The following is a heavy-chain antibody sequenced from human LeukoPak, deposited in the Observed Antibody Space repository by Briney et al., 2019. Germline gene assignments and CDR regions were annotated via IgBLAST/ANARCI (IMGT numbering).Heavy chain of an antibody. J-gene: IGHJ3*02. CDR2: IYTSGST. V-gene: IGHV4-4*07. D-gene: IGHD3-22*01. Sequence: SETLSLTCTVSGGSISSYYWSWIRQPAGKGLEWIGRIYTSGSTNYNPPLKSRVTMSVDTSKNQFSLKLSSVTAADTAVYYCARDKFPEWDYYDSSGYHDAFDIWGQGTMVTVSS. CDR1: GGSISSYY. CDR3: ARDKFPEWDYYDSSGYHDAFDI.